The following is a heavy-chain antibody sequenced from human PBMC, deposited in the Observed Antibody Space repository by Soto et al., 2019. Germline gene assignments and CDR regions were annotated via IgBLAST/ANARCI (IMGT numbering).Heavy chain of an antibody. CDR1: GGSISSYY. CDR2: IYYSGGT. D-gene: IGHD1-26*01. J-gene: IGHJ5*02. Sequence: PSEALSLTCTVSGGSISSYYWSWIRQPPGKGLEWIGYIYYSGGTNYNPSLKSRVTISVDTSNNQFSLKLSSVTAADTAVYYCATQEVGGSYVYTFDPWGQGTLVTVSS. CDR3: ATQEVGGSYVYTFDP. V-gene: IGHV4-59*08.